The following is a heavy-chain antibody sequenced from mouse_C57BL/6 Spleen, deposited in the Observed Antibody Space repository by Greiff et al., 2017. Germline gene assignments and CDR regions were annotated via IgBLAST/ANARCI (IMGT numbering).Heavy chain of an antibody. Sequence: VQLQQSGTELVKPGASVKLSCKASGYTFTSYWMHWVKQRPGQGLEWIGNINPSNGGTNYNEKFKSKATLTVDKSSSTAYMQLSSLTSADSAVYSCARWGKCYGSSYYYYAMDYWGQGTSVTVSS. CDR2: INPSNGGT. CDR3: ARWGKCYGSSYYYYAMDY. CDR1: GYTFTSYW. J-gene: IGHJ4*01. D-gene: IGHD1-1*01. V-gene: IGHV1-53*01.